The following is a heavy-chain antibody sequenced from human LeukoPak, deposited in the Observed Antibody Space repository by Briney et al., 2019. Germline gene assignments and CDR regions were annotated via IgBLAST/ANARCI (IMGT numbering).Heavy chain of an antibody. CDR3: ARLRWSGYYPFDY. CDR1: GGSISSSSYY. J-gene: IGHJ4*02. V-gene: IGHV4-39*01. Sequence: SETLSLTCTVSGGSISSSSYYWGWIPQPPGKGLEWVGSIYYSGSTFYNPSLKSRVTISVDTSKNQFSLKLSSVTAADTAVYYCARLRWSGYYPFDYWGQGTLVTVSS. CDR2: IYYSGST. D-gene: IGHD3-3*01.